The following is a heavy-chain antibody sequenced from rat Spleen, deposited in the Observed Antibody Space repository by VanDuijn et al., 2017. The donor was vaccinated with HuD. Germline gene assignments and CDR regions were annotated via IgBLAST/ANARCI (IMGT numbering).Heavy chain of an antibody. V-gene: IGHV5-25*01. D-gene: IGHD1-10*01. CDR1: GFTFSNHY. CDR2: ITTDGGNA. Sequence: EVQLVESGGGLVQPGRSMKLSCAALGFTFSNHYMAWVRQAPTKGLEWVASITTDGGNAYYRDSVKGRFTISRDNTRSTLYLQMDSLRSEDTATYYCARGDNNYGWFAYWGQGTLVTVSS. J-gene: IGHJ3*01. CDR3: ARGDNNYGWFAY.